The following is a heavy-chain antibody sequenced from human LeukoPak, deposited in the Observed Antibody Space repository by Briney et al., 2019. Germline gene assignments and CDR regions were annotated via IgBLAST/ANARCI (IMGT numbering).Heavy chain of an antibody. D-gene: IGHD6-13*01. V-gene: IGHV3-21*01. Sequence: PGGSLRLSCAASGFTFSSYSMNWVRQAPGKGLEWVSSISSSSSYIYYADSVKGRFTISRDNAKNSLYLQMNSLRAEDTAVYYCARTLGYSSSWYAGPDYWGQGTLVTVSS. CDR1: GFTFSSYS. CDR3: ARTLGYSSSWYAGPDY. CDR2: ISSSSSYI. J-gene: IGHJ4*02.